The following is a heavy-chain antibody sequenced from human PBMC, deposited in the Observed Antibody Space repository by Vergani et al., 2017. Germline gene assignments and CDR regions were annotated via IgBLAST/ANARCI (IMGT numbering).Heavy chain of an antibody. J-gene: IGHJ4*01. CDR3: ARSECSGTTCYGHYFDL. CDR1: GFTFDDYG. CDR2: INWNGGST. D-gene: IGHD2-15*01. Sequence: EVQLVESGGGLVKPGGSLRLSCAASGFTFDDYGMSWVRQAPGKGLEWVSGINWNGGSTGYADSVKGRFTISRDNAKNSLYLQMNSLRAEDTALYYCARSECSGTTCYGHYFDLWGHGILVTVSS. V-gene: IGHV3-20*04.